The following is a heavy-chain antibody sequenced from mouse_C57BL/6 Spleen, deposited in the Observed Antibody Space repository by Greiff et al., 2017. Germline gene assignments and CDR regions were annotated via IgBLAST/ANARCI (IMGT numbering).Heavy chain of an antibody. V-gene: IGHV1-82*01. J-gene: IGHJ1*03. CDR3: ARYYYGSSYEGYFDV. Sequence: VQLQQSGPELVKPGASVKISCKASGYAFSSSWMNWVKQRPGKGLEWIGRIYPGDGDTNYNGKFKGKATLTADKSSSTADMQLSSLTSEDSAVYFCARYYYGSSYEGYFDVWGTGTTVTVSS. D-gene: IGHD1-1*01. CDR2: IYPGDGDT. CDR1: GYAFSSSW.